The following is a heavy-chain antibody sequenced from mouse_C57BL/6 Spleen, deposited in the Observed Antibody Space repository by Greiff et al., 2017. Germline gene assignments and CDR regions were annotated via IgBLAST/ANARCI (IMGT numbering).Heavy chain of an antibody. CDR3: ARGGSYYGSSPYYAMDY. J-gene: IGHJ4*01. CDR2: INPNNGGT. CDR1: GYTFTDYN. Sequence: EVQLQQSGPELVKPGASVKIPCKASGYTFTDYNMDWVKQSHGKSLEWIGDINPNNGGTIYNQKFKGKATLTVDKSSSTAYMELRSLTSEDTAVYYCARGGSYYGSSPYYAMDYWGQGTSVTVSS. V-gene: IGHV1-18*01. D-gene: IGHD1-1*01.